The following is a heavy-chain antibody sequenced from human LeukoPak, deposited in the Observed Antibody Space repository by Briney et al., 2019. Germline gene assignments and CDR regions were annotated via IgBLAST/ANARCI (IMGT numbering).Heavy chain of an antibody. J-gene: IGHJ6*03. CDR3: ARGLGNYGDDRIYHMDV. D-gene: IGHD4-17*01. V-gene: IGHV1-2*04. CDR2: LNPNNGGT. Sequence: ASVKVSCKASGYNFISYYIHWVRQAPGQGLEWMGWLNPNNGGTNYAQRFEGWVTMTRDTSITTAYMELSRLTSDDTAVYYCARGLGNYGDDRIYHMDVWGIGSPVTVSS. CDR1: GYNFISYY.